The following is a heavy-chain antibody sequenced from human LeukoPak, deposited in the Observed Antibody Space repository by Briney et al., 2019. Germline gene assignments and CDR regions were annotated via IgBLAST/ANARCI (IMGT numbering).Heavy chain of an antibody. CDR3: ARDNSVGDNAWWFDP. CDR1: GYTSTGYY. Sequence: GASVKVSCKASGYTSTGYYMHWVRQAPGQGLEWMGIINPSGGSTGYAQKFQGRVTMARDMSTSTDYMELSSLRSEDTAIYYCARDNSVGDNAWWFDPWGQGTMVTVSS. V-gene: IGHV1-46*01. J-gene: IGHJ3*01. D-gene: IGHD2-15*01. CDR2: INPSGGST.